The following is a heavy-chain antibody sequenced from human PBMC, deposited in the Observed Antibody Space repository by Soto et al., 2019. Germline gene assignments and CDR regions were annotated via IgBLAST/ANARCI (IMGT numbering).Heavy chain of an antibody. CDR3: ARLQYTVVTPIDM. J-gene: IGHJ3*02. Sequence: QVQLQESGPGLVKPSETLSLTCTVPSCSIITSYWTWIRQFPGKRLEWIAHIHNSGNTNSNPSLKSRVTISMDTSKNQISLRLTSVTASDTAMYYCARLQYTVVTPIDMWGQGTMVHVSS. CDR2: IHNSGNT. D-gene: IGHD2-21*02. V-gene: IGHV4-59*01. CDR1: SCSIITSY.